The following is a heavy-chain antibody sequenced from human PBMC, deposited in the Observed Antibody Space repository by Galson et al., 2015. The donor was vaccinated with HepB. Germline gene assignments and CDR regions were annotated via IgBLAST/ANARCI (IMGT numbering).Heavy chain of an antibody. V-gene: IGHV3-33*08. CDR3: ARESEVSGWYFFDY. CDR2: IWYDGSNK. J-gene: IGHJ4*02. CDR1: GFTFRGHS. Sequence: SLRLSCAASGFTFRGHSMHWVCQAPGKGLEWVAVIWYDGSNKDYADSVRGRFTISRDNSKNTVYLQMNSLRAEDTAVYYCARESEVSGWYFFDYWGQGTLVTVSS. D-gene: IGHD6-19*01.